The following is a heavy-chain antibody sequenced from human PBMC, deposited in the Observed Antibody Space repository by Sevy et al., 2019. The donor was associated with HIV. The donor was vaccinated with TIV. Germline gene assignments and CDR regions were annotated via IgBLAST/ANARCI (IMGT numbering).Heavy chain of an antibody. Sequence: GGSLRLSCAASGFSFSDAWRSWVRQVPGKGREWVGRVRSKGDGGTAEYAAPVKGRFTIARDDSKNTMYVQMNNLKNEDTGIYYCTTEGADWGQGTLVTVSS. V-gene: IGHV3-15*01. CDR3: TTEGAD. CDR1: GFSFSDAW. CDR2: VRSKGDGGTA. J-gene: IGHJ1*01.